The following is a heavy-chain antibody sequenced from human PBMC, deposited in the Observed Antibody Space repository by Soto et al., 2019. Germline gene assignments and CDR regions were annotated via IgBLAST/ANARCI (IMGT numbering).Heavy chain of an antibody. J-gene: IGHJ4*02. CDR2: INHSGST. CDR1: GGSFSGYS. CDR3: ARSHIVPRLFMYPYDY. D-gene: IGHD5-12*01. Sequence: PSETMSLTCAVYGGSFSGYSGAWIRQPPGTGLEWIGEINHSGSTNYNPSLKSRVTISVDTSKNQFSLRLTSVTAADTAVYYCARSHIVPRLFMYPYDYWGQGTLVTALL. V-gene: IGHV4-34*01.